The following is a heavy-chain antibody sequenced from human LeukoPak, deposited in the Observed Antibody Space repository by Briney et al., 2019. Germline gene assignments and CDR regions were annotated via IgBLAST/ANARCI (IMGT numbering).Heavy chain of an antibody. J-gene: IGHJ4*02. CDR3: SRNAASGFDI. Sequence: ASVTVSCKASGYSFTTYYLYWVRQAPGQGREGVGMIQPDYGTTSYSQKFQGRVTITRDTSTSTLYMELSSLTSEDTAVYYCSRNAASGFDIWGQGTRVTVSS. V-gene: IGHV1-46*01. CDR2: IQPDYGTT. CDR1: GYSFTTYY.